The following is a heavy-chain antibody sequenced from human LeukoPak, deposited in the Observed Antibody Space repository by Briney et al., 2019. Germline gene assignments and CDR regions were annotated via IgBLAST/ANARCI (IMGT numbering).Heavy chain of an antibody. J-gene: IGHJ4*02. V-gene: IGHV3-23*01. CDR2: LSGSGGST. D-gene: IGHD6-13*01. CDR1: VYPFSRC. CDR3: AKGGTAAAGTAYYFDY. Sequence: GGSLRLSCTPSVYPFSRCPVIGLPGSRGEGLEGLSSLSGSGGSTSYADSVKGRFTISRDNSKNTLYLQMNSLRADDTAVYYCAKGGTAAAGTAYYFDYWGQGTLVTASS.